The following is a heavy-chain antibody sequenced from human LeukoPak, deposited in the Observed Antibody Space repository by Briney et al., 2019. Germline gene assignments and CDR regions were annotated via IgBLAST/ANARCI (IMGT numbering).Heavy chain of an antibody. V-gene: IGHV4-31*03. CDR3: ARTDKEWLIFAIDI. Sequence: SETLSLTCTVSGGSINRGGVYWSWIRQHPGKGLEWVGYIYSSGSTYYNPSLESRLTLSLHSSKNQFSLRLSSVTAADTAVYYCARTDKEWLIFAIDIWGQGTMVTVSS. D-gene: IGHD3-3*01. CDR2: IYSSGST. CDR1: GGSINRGGVY. J-gene: IGHJ3*02.